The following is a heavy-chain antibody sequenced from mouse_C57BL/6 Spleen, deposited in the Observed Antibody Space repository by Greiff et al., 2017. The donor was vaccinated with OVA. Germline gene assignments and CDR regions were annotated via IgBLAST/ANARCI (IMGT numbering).Heavy chain of an antibody. J-gene: IGHJ3*01. CDR3: ARASSHGFAY. CDR2: INYDGSST. Sequence: EVKLMESEGGLVQPGSSMKLSCTASGFTFSDYYMAWVRQVPEKGLEWVANINYDGSSTYYLDSLKSRFIISRDNAKNILYLQMSSLKSEDTATYYCARASSHGFAYWGQGTLVTVSA. V-gene: IGHV5-16*01. D-gene: IGHD6-1*01. CDR1: GFTFSDYY.